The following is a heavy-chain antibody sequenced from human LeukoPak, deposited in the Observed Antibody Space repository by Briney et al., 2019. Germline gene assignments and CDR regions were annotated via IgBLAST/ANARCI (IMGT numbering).Heavy chain of an antibody. V-gene: IGHV3-30*02. CDR1: GFTFSSYG. CDR2: IRYDGSNK. J-gene: IGHJ4*02. Sequence: GGSLRLSCAASGFTFSSYGMHWVRQAPGKGLEWVAFIRYDGSNKYYADSVKGRFTISRDNSNNTLSLQMTSLRAGDTAVYYCAKDHDALVPAAQFDYWGQGTLVTVSS. D-gene: IGHD2-2*01. CDR3: AKDHDALVPAAQFDY.